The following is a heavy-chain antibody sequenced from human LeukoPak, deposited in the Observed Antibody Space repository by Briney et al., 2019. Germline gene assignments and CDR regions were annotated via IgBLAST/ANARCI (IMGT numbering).Heavy chain of an antibody. J-gene: IGHJ4*02. CDR1: GFTFRTYW. CDR2: INTDVSIT. V-gene: IGHV3-74*01. CDR3: TRDYSSCPDY. D-gene: IGHD6-13*01. Sequence: GGSLRLSCTASGFTFRTYWMHWVRQAPGKGLGWVSRINTDVSITTYADSVKGRFTISRDNAKNTLYLKMNSLRAEDTAVYYCTRDYSSCPDYWGQGTLVTVSS.